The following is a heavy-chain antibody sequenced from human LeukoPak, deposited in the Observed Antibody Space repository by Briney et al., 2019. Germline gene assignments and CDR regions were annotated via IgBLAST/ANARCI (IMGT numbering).Heavy chain of an antibody. CDR2: INPNSGGI. CDR3: ARDFYYASSGWFDP. D-gene: IGHD3-22*01. J-gene: IGHJ5*02. CDR1: GYTFTSYG. V-gene: IGHV1-2*02. Sequence: GASVKVSCKASGYTFTSYGISWVRQAPGQGLEWMGWINPNSGGINYAQKFQGRVTMTSDTSISTAYMELSSLTSDDTAVYYCARDFYYASSGWFDPWGQGTLVIVSS.